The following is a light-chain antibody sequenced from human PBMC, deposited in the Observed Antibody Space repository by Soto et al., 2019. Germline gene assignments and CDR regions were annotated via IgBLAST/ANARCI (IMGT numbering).Light chain of an antibody. V-gene: IGLV2-14*01. CDR3: SSYTSSSTYV. CDR2: DVS. J-gene: IGLJ1*01. CDR1: SSDVGGYNY. Sequence: LTQPASVSGSPGQSITISCTGTSSDVGGYNYVSWYQQHPGKAPKLMIYDVSNRPSGVSNRFSGSKSGNTASLTISGLQAEDEADYYCSSYTSSSTYVFGTGTKGTVL.